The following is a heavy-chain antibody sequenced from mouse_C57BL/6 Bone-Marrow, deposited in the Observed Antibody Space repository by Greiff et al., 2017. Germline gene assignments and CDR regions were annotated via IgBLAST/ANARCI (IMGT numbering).Heavy chain of an antibody. Sequence: VQLQQSGTVLARPGASVKMSCKTSGYTFTSYWMHWVKQRPGQGLEWIGAIYPGNSDTSYNQKFKGKAKLTAVTSASTAYMELSSLTNEDSAVYYCTQRPIYYYGSSPSYYAMDYWGQGTSVTVSS. V-gene: IGHV1-5*01. CDR3: TQRPIYYYGSSPSYYAMDY. D-gene: IGHD1-1*01. CDR2: IYPGNSDT. J-gene: IGHJ4*01. CDR1: GYTFTSYW.